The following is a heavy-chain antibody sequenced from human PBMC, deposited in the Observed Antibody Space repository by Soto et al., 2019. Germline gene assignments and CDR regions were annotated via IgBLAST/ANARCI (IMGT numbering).Heavy chain of an antibody. CDR2: IYYSGST. CDR1: GGSISSYY. J-gene: IGHJ5*02. CDR3: ATILGYCSGGSCHGRSWFDP. D-gene: IGHD2-15*01. V-gene: IGHV4-59*08. Sequence: QVQLQESGPGLVKPSETLSLTCTVSGGSISSYYWSWIRQPPGKGLEWIGYIYYSGSTNYNPSLKSRVTISVDTSKNQSSLKLGSVTAADTAVYYCATILGYCSGGSCHGRSWFDPWGQGTLVTVSS.